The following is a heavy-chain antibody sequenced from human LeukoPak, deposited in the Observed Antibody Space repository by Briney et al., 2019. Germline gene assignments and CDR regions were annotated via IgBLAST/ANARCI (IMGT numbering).Heavy chain of an antibody. CDR1: GFSFSSYS. J-gene: IGHJ6*03. D-gene: IGHD3-3*01. Sequence: LSLAGAASGFSFSSYSMDWVRQATGKGLEWVSYISSISSTIYYADSVKGRFNISRDNAKNSLYLQMNSLRAEDTAVYYCARDFPGYYDLGVTIYYYMDVWGKGTTVTVSS. V-gene: IGHV3-48*04. CDR2: ISSISSTI. CDR3: ARDFPGYYDLGVTIYYYMDV.